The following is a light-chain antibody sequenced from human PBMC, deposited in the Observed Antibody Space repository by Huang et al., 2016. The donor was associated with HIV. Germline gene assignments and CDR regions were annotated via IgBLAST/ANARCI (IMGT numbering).Light chain of an antibody. V-gene: IGKV3-15*01. CDR3: QQYNDFRST. J-gene: IGKJ3*01. Sequence: ETVMTQSPVTLSVSPGDRASLSCRSSQIVSSHLAWYQQKPGQAPRLLIYAASTRATGVPARFSGSGAGTEFTLTINTLQSEDSAVYYCQQYNDFRSTFGPGTRVEIK. CDR2: AAS. CDR1: QIVSSH.